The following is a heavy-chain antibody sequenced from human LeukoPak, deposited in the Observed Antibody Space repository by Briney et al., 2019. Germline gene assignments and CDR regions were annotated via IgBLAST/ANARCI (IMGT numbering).Heavy chain of an antibody. CDR1: GFTFSSYA. Sequence: GGSLRLSCAASGFTFSSYAMSWVRQAPGKGLEWVAFIRYDGSNRNYADSVKGRFTISRDNSRNTLYLQMNSLRAEDTAVYYCAKGGYSYDSSGHNYFDYWGQGTLVTVSS. V-gene: IGHV3-30*02. J-gene: IGHJ4*02. D-gene: IGHD3-22*01. CDR2: IRYDGSNR. CDR3: AKGGYSYDSSGHNYFDY.